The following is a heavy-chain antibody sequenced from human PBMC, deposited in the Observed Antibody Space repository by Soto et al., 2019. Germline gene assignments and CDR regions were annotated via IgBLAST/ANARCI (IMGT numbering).Heavy chain of an antibody. Sequence: QVQLVQSGAEVKKPGSSVKVSCKASGGTFSSYTISWVRQAPGQGLEWMGRISPILGIANYAQKFQGRVTITADKSTSTAYMELSSLRAEDTAVYYCAREREHCSSTSCYGGFDTWGQGTLVTVSS. J-gene: IGHJ5*02. CDR1: GGTFSSYT. CDR3: AREREHCSSTSCYGGFDT. D-gene: IGHD2-2*01. V-gene: IGHV1-69*02. CDR2: ISPILGIA.